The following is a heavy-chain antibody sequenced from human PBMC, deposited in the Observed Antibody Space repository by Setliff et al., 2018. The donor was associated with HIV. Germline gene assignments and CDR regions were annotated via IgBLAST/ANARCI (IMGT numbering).Heavy chain of an antibody. Sequence: LSLTCAVYGGSFSDNYWSWIRQSPGKGLEWIGEINHSGGTNYNPSLKSRVTMSVDTSKNQFSLKLSSVTAADTAVFYCARGGYSYGFGRHRAYFQYWGQGTQVTVSS. J-gene: IGHJ1*01. CDR1: GGSFSDNY. CDR2: INHSGGT. V-gene: IGHV4-34*01. D-gene: IGHD5-18*01. CDR3: ARGGYSYGFGRHRAYFQY.